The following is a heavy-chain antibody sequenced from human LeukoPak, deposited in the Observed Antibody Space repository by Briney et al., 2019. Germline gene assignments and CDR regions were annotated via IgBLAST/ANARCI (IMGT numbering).Heavy chain of an antibody. CDR2: IKSKTDGGTT. Sequence: GGSLRLSCAASGFTFSNAWMSWVRQAPGKGLDWVGRIKSKTDGGTTDYAAPVKGRFTISRDDSKNTLYLQMNSLKTEDTAVYYCTTVGAYCGGDCYDYWGQGTLVTVSS. J-gene: IGHJ4*02. CDR1: GFTFSNAW. CDR3: TTVGAYCGGDCYDY. V-gene: IGHV3-15*01. D-gene: IGHD2-21*01.